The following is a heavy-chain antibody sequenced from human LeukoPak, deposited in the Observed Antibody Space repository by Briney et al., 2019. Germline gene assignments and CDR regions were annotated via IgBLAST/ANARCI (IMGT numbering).Heavy chain of an antibody. CDR3: ARDPLPYLTNTNWFDP. Sequence: GGSLRLSCAASGFTFSSYGMHWVRQAPGKGLEWVAVISYDGGNKYYADSVKGRFTISRDNSKNTLYLQMNSLRAEDTAVYYCARDPLPYLTNTNWFDPWGQGTLVTVSS. V-gene: IGHV3-30*03. CDR2: ISYDGGNK. D-gene: IGHD5-12*01. J-gene: IGHJ5*02. CDR1: GFTFSSYG.